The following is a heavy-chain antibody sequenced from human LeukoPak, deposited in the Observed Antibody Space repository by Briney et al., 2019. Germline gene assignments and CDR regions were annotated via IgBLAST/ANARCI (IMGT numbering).Heavy chain of an antibody. CDR2: ISSSSSYI. V-gene: IGHV3-21*01. CDR3: AREIAAAGPYYYYGMDV. J-gene: IGHJ6*02. CDR1: GFTFRSYS. Sequence: GGSLRLSCAASGFTFRSYSMNWVRQAPGKGLEWVSSISSSSSYIYYADSVKGRFTISRDNAKNSLYLQMNSLRAEDTAVYYCAREIAAAGPYYYYGMDVWGQGTTVTVSS. D-gene: IGHD6-13*01.